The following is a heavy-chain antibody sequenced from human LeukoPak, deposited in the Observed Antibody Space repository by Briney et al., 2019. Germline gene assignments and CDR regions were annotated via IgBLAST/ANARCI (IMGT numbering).Heavy chain of an antibody. Sequence: ASVKVSCKASGYTFTSYGISWVRQAPGQGLEWMGWISAYNGNTNYAQKLQGRVTMTTDTSTSTAYMELRRLRSDDTAVYYCARDSRNYYYYYMDVWRKGTTVTVSS. CDR1: GYTFTSYG. CDR3: ARDSRNYYYYYMDV. CDR2: ISAYNGNT. V-gene: IGHV1-18*01. J-gene: IGHJ6*03.